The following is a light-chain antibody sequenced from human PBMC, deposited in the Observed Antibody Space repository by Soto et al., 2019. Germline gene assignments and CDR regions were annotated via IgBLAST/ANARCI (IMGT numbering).Light chain of an antibody. CDR3: AAWDDSLTGPAV. V-gene: IGLV1-44*01. J-gene: IGLJ2*01. CDR2: SND. Sequence: QSVLTQPPSASGTPGQRVTISCSGSSSNIGSYAVNWYQQLPGTAPKLLIYSNDQRPSGIPDRFSGSKSGTSASLAIGGLQSEDEADYYCAAWDDSLTGPAVFGGGTKLTVL. CDR1: SSNIGSYA.